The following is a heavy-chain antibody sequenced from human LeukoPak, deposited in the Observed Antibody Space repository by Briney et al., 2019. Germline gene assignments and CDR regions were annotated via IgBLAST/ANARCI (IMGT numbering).Heavy chain of an antibody. CDR1: GGSFSGYY. J-gene: IGHJ6*03. V-gene: IGHV4-34*01. CDR2: INHSGST. Sequence: PSETLSLTCAVYGGSFSGYYWSWIRQPPGKGLEWIGEINHSGSTNYNPSLKSRVTISVDTSKNKFSLKLSSVTAADTAVYYCARAAVQYYYGSGSYYNWDYYYMDVWGKGTTVTVSS. D-gene: IGHD3-10*01. CDR3: ARAAVQYYYGSGSYYNWDYYYMDV.